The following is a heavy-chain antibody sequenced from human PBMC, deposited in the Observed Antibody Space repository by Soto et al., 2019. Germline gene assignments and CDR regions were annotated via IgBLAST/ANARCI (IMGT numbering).Heavy chain of an antibody. CDR3: ARDRRPDIVVVTATGVGYYYYGMDV. Sequence: ASVKVSCKASGGTFSSYAISWVRQAPGQGLEWMGGIIPIFGTANYAQKCQGRVTITADESTSTAYMERSSLRSEDTAGYYCARDRRPDIVVVTATGVGYYYYGMDVWGQGTTVTVSS. V-gene: IGHV1-69*13. D-gene: IGHD2-21*02. CDR2: IIPIFGTA. J-gene: IGHJ6*02. CDR1: GGTFSSYA.